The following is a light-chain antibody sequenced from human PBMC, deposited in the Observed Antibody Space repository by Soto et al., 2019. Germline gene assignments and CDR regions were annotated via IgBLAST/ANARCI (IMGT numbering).Light chain of an antibody. V-gene: IGKV1-5*01. CDR1: QNIRSR. Sequence: DFQMTQSPSTLSASVGDRVTITCQASQNIRSRLAWFQQKPGKAPKLLIYDASSLESGVPQRFSGSGSGTEFTLTISSLQPDDFSTYYCQQYHSYWTFGQGTKVDI. J-gene: IGKJ1*01. CDR2: DAS. CDR3: QQYHSYWT.